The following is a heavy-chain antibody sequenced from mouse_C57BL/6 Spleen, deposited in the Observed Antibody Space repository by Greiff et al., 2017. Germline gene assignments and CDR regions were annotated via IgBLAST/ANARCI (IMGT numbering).Heavy chain of an antibody. CDR3: AREGFLPYCDY. CDR2: IYPSDSET. CDR1: GYTFTSYW. J-gene: IGHJ2*01. D-gene: IGHD2-1*01. Sequence: VQLQQPGAELVRPGSSVKLSCKASGYTFTSYWMDWVKQRPGQGLEWIGNIYPSDSETHYNQKFKDKATLTVDKSSSTAYMQLSSLTSEYSAVYYCAREGFLPYCDYWGQGTTLTVSS. V-gene: IGHV1-61*01.